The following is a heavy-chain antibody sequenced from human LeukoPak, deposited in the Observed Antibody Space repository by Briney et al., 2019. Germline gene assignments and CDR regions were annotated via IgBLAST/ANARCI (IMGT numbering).Heavy chain of an antibody. CDR1: GYTFTGYY. V-gene: IGHV1-2*02. D-gene: IGHD6-13*01. J-gene: IGHJ4*02. Sequence: ASVKVSCKASGYTFTGYYMHWVRQAPGQGLEWMGWINPNSGGTNYAQKFQGRVTMTRDTSISTAYMELSRLRSDDTAVYYCAKGYSSSWYSGYFDYWGQGALVTISS. CDR2: INPNSGGT. CDR3: AKGYSSSWYSGYFDY.